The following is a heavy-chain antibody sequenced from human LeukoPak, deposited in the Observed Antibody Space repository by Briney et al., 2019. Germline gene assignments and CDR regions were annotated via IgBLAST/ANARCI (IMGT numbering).Heavy chain of an antibody. V-gene: IGHV3-30*02. Sequence: GGSLRLSCAASGFTSSSYGMHWVHQAPGKGLEWVAFIRYDGSNKYYADSVKGRFTISRDNSKNTLYLQMNSLRAEDTAVYYCAKDHEGYIALGYFDYWGQGTLVTVSS. CDR2: IRYDGSNK. CDR1: GFTSSSYG. D-gene: IGHD6-13*01. CDR3: AKDHEGYIALGYFDY. J-gene: IGHJ4*02.